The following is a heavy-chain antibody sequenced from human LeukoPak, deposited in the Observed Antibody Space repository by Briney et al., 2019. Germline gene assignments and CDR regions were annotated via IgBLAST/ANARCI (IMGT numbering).Heavy chain of an antibody. CDR2: ISGSVDST. Sequence: PGGSLRLSCAASGFTFSTYGMSWVRQAPGKGLEWVSGISGSVDSTYYADSVKGRFTISRDNSKNTLYLQMNSLRAEDTAVYYCAKDRMITFGGVIAPFDYWGQGTLVTVSS. D-gene: IGHD3-16*02. CDR1: GFTFSTYG. CDR3: AKDRMITFGGVIAPFDY. V-gene: IGHV3-23*01. J-gene: IGHJ4*02.